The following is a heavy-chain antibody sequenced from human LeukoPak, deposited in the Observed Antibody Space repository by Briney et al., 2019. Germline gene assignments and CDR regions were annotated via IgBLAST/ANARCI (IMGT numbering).Heavy chain of an antibody. CDR1: GFTFSSYA. V-gene: IGHV3-48*03. Sequence: GGSLRLSCAASGFTFSSYAMNWVRQAPGKGLEWVSYISSSGSTIYYADSVKGRFTISRDNAKNSLYLQMNSLRAEDTAVYYCARVPGYYGSGSYHLGSDYWGQGTLVTVSS. CDR3: ARVPGYYGSGSYHLGSDY. CDR2: ISSSGSTI. D-gene: IGHD3-10*01. J-gene: IGHJ4*02.